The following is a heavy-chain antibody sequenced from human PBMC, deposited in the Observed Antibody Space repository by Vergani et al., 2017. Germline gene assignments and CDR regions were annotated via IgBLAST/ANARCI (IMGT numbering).Heavy chain of an antibody. Sequence: EAQLAESGGGLVQPGQSLRLSCTASGFTTGDYVMSWFRQAPGQGLEWVGLIRSYMFGDGGTREYAASVKGRFTISRDDSRGTVYLQMDRLESADTAVYYCAGPQGTSAYYYGGFDYWGQGILVTVSS. J-gene: IGHJ4*02. CDR2: IRSYMFGDGGTR. CDR1: GFTTGDYV. V-gene: IGHV3-49*03. D-gene: IGHD3-22*01. CDR3: AGPQGTSAYYYGGFDY.